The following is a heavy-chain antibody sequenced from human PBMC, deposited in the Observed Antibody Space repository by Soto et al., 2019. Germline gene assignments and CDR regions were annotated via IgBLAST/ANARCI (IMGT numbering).Heavy chain of an antibody. CDR2: IWYDGSNK. J-gene: IGHJ6*02. D-gene: IGHD3-10*01. CDR3: ARDLAGSYYGSGSYYYYYYGMDV. CDR1: GFTFSSYG. Sequence: QVQLVESGGGVVQPGRSLRLSCAASGFTFSSYGMHWVRQAPGKGLEWVAVIWYDGSNKYYADSVEGRFTISRDNSKNTLYLQMNSLRAEDTAVYYCARDLAGSYYGSGSYYYYYYGMDVWGQGTTVTVSS. V-gene: IGHV3-33*01.